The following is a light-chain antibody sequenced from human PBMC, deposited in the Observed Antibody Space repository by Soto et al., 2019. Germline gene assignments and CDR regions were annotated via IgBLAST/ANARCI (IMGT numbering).Light chain of an antibody. CDR1: QGIRNN. CDR3: LQDYNYPRT. Sequence: AIPMTQSPSSLSASVGDRVTITCRASQGIRNNLGWYQQKPGKPPKLLIYAASSLQSGVPSRFSGSGSGTDFTLTISSLQPEDFATYYCLQDYNYPRTFGQGTKVEIK. CDR2: AAS. V-gene: IGKV1-6*01. J-gene: IGKJ1*01.